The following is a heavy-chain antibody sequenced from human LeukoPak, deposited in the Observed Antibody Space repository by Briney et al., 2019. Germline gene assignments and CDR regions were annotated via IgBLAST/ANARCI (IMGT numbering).Heavy chain of an antibody. CDR1: GFTVSSNY. CDR3: AKDGRYSSNWSFDY. Sequence: PGGSLRLSCAASGFTVSSNYMRLVRQAPGKGLEWVSAISGSGGSTYYADSVKGRFTISRDNSKNTLYLQMNSLRAEDTAVYYCAKDGRYSSNWSFDYWGQGTLVTVSS. D-gene: IGHD6-13*01. V-gene: IGHV3-23*01. J-gene: IGHJ4*02. CDR2: ISGSGGST.